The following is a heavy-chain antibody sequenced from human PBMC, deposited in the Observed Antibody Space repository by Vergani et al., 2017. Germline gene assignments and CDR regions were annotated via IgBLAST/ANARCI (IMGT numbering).Heavy chain of an antibody. Sequence: EVQLLESGGGLVQPGGSLRLSCAASGFTFRSYAMSWVRQAPGKGLEWVSAISGSGGSTYYADSVKGRFTISRDNSKNTVYLQMNSLRADDTAVYYCAKAGDEWELPYFDYWGQGTLVTVSS. CDR1: GFTFRSYA. V-gene: IGHV3-23*01. J-gene: IGHJ4*02. CDR2: ISGSGGST. D-gene: IGHD1-26*01. CDR3: AKAGDEWELPYFDY.